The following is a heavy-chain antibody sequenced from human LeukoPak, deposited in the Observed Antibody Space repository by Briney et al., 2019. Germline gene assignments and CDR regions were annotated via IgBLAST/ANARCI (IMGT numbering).Heavy chain of an antibody. CDR3: ARSPTTVTAFDY. D-gene: IGHD4-17*01. V-gene: IGHV1-2*02. CDR2: INPNSGGT. J-gene: IGHJ4*02. Sequence: ASVKVSCKASGYTFTGYYMHWVRQAPGQGLEWMGWINPNSGGTNYAQKFQGRVTLTRDTSISTAYMEVSRLRSDDTAVYYCARSPTTVTAFDYWGQGTLVTVSS. CDR1: GYTFTGYY.